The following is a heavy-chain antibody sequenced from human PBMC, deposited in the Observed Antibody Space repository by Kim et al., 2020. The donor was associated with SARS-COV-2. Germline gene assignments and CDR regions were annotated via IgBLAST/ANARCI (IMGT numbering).Heavy chain of an antibody. D-gene: IGHD6-19*01. J-gene: IGHJ4*02. CDR2: INHSGSP. V-gene: IGHV4-34*01. CDR3: ARGASGWYKALDY. Sequence: SETLSLTCAVYGGSFSGYYWSWIRQPPGKGLEWIGEINHSGSPNYNPSLKSRVTISVDTSKNQFSLKLSSVTAADTAVYYCARGASGWYKALDYWGQGTLVTVSS. CDR1: GGSFSGYY.